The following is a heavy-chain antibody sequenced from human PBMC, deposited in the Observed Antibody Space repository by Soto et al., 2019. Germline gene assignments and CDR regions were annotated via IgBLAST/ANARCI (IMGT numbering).Heavy chain of an antibody. V-gene: IGHV1-46*01. CDR2: INPASGST. Sequence: QVQLVQSGAEVKKPGASVKVSCRTSGYTFTHYYIHWVRQAPGQGLEWLAIINPASGSTNYAQDFLGRVTLTMDTSTTTVYRERSGLGVEDAAIFYCAREVAAGDHWGQGTLVTVSS. D-gene: IGHD6-25*01. CDR1: GYTFTHYY. J-gene: IGHJ4*02. CDR3: AREVAAGDH.